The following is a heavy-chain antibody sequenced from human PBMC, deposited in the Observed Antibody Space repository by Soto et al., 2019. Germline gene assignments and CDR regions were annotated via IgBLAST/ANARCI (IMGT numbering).Heavy chain of an antibody. V-gene: IGHV4-59*01. D-gene: IGHD2-2*01. CDR1: GGSISNYY. CDR3: ARYNSYAMDY. J-gene: IGHJ4*02. Sequence: SETLSLTCTISGGSISNYYWSWIRQPPGKGLEWIANIHYSGTTNYNPSLASRVTISVDTSKNQFSLKLTSVTAADRAIYYCARYNSYAMDYWGRGTLVTVS. CDR2: IHYSGTT.